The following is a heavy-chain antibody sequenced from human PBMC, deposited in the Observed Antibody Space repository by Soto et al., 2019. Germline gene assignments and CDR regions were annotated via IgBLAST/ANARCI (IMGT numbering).Heavy chain of an antibody. CDR1: GFTFSDYY. Sequence: QVQLVESGGGLVKPGGSLRLSCAASGFTFSDYYMSWIRQAPGKGLEWVSYISSSGDIMYYADSVKGRFTISRDNAKKSLYLQMNSLRAEDTAVYYCARDLGYYDSSGYFDYWGQGTLVSFSA. J-gene: IGHJ4*02. D-gene: IGHD3-22*01. CDR3: ARDLGYYDSSGYFDY. V-gene: IGHV3-11*01. CDR2: ISSSGDIM.